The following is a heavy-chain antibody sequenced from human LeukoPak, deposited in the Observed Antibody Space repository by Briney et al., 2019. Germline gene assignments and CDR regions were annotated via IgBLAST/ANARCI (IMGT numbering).Heavy chain of an antibody. CDR2: ISGSGSRT. J-gene: IGHJ3*02. CDR3: AKGRRATFRYDAFDI. CDR1: GFTFSSYW. D-gene: IGHD5-24*01. Sequence: PGGSLRLSCAASGFTFSSYWMSWVRQAPGKGLEWVSAISGSGSRTDYADSLKGRFTISRDNSKNTLFLQVNSLEAEDTAVYFCAKGRRATFRYDAFDIWGRGTVVTVSS. V-gene: IGHV3-23*01.